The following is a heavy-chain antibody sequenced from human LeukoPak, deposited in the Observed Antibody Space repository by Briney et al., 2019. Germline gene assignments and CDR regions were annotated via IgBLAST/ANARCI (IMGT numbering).Heavy chain of an antibody. CDR2: IRYDGSNK. D-gene: IGHD3-10*01. J-gene: IGHJ4*02. Sequence: GGSLRLSCAASGFTFSSYGMHWVRQAPGKGLEWVAFIRYDGSNKYYADSVKGRFTISRDNSKNTLFLQMNSLRAEDTAVFYCARESGAAKIGQLLNYWGPGTLVTVSS. V-gene: IGHV3-30*02. CDR1: GFTFSSYG. CDR3: ARESGAAKIGQLLNY.